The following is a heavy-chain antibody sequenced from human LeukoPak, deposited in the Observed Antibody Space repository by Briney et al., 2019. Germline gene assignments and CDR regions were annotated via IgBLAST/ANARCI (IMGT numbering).Heavy chain of an antibody. CDR1: GFTFGAYG. J-gene: IGHJ4*02. CDR2: IRHDETTK. D-gene: IGHD3-3*01. Sequence: LSGGSLRLSCTASGFTFGAYGMHWVRQTPDKGLEWLAYIRHDETTKYNADSVKGRFTISRDNSKNTLFLQMNSLEAEDAATYYCATDQEFFDFGDSDFYYGDFWGQGTLVTVSS. CDR3: ATDQEFFDFGDSDFYYGDF. V-gene: IGHV3-30*02.